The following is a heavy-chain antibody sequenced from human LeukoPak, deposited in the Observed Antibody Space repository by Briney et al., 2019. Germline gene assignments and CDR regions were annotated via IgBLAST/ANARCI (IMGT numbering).Heavy chain of an antibody. CDR1: GFTFSDFY. V-gene: IGHV3-11*06. Sequence: GGSLRLSCAASGFTFSDFYLSWIRHAPGKGLEWVSYISSSSSYTNYADSVKGRFTISRDNAKNSLYLQMDSQSAEDTAVYYCARGDMTTLDGMDVWGQGTTVTVSS. CDR3: ARGDMTTLDGMDV. J-gene: IGHJ6*02. CDR2: ISSSSSYT. D-gene: IGHD4-11*01.